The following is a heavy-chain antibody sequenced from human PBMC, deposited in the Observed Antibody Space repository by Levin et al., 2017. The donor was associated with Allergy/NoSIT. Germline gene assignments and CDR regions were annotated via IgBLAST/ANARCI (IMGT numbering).Heavy chain of an antibody. V-gene: IGHV4-4*02. J-gene: IGHJ6*02. Sequence: NPSETLSLTCAVSGGSISSNTWWSWVRQSPEKGLEWIGEVSHSGSTHYNPSLQSRVTISVEKSKDHFSLSLSSVTAADTAAYYCASRPIYSGSNLYDDGMDVWAQGTTVTVSS. D-gene: IGHD5/OR15-5a*01. CDR2: VSHSGST. CDR1: GGSISSNTW. CDR3: ASRPIYSGSNLYDDGMDV.